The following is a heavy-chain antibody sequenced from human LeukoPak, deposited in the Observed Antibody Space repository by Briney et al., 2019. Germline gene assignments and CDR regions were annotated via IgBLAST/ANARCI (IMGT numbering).Heavy chain of an antibody. CDR2: IYPGDSDT. Sequence: GGSLQISCQGSGSPFTSYWIGGVRPLPGKGREGMGIIYPGDSDTRYSPSCQGQVTISADKPSSTAYLQWSSLKASDTSMYYCARTNYYDSSGPDYWGQGTLVTVSS. D-gene: IGHD3-22*01. J-gene: IGHJ4*02. V-gene: IGHV5-51*04. CDR1: GSPFTSYW. CDR3: ARTNYYDSSGPDY.